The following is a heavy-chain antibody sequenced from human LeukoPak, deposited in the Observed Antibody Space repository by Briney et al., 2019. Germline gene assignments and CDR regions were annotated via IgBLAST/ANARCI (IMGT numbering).Heavy chain of an antibody. Sequence: PSETLSLTCTVSGGSISSSSYYWGWIRQPPGKGLEWIGSIYYSGSTYYNPSLKSRVTISVDTSKNQFSLKLSSVTAADTAVYYCARRTGYCSGGSCCPGNWFDPWGQGTLVTVSS. CDR2: IYYSGST. V-gene: IGHV4-39*01. D-gene: IGHD2-15*01. CDR1: GGSISSSSYY. J-gene: IGHJ5*02. CDR3: ARRTGYCSGGSCCPGNWFDP.